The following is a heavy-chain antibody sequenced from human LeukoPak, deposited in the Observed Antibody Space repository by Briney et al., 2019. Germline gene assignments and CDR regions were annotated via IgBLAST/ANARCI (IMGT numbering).Heavy chain of an antibody. CDR1: GFTFSSCW. CDR2: IKQDGSEK. Sequence: GGSLRLSCAASGFTFSSCWMSWVRKAPGKGLEWVANIKQDGSEKYYVDSVKGRFTISRDNAKNSLYLQMNSLRAEDTAVYYCARSGYSSSWGYYYYYYMDVWGKGTTVTVSS. J-gene: IGHJ6*03. CDR3: ARSGYSSSWGYYYYYYMDV. D-gene: IGHD6-13*01. V-gene: IGHV3-7*01.